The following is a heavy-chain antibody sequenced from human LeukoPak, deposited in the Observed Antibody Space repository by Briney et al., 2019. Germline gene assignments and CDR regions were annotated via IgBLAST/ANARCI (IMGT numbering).Heavy chain of an antibody. CDR1: GSTVNNNY. D-gene: IGHD6-19*01. CDR3: ARDESSGWYDLYYFDY. V-gene: IGHV3-53*01. J-gene: IGHJ4*02. Sequence: GGSLRLSCVASGSTVNNNYMSWVRQAPGKGLEWLSVIYNDGGSRTYYADSVKGRFTISRDNSKNTLYLQMNSLRAEDTAVYYCARDESSGWYDLYYFDYWGQGTLVTVSS. CDR2: IYNDGGSRT.